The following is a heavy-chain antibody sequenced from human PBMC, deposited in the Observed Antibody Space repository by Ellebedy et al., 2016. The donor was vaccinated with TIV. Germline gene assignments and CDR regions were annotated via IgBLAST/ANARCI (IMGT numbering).Heavy chain of an antibody. V-gene: IGHV3-23*01. CDR1: GFTFSSYA. Sequence: GGSLRLSXVASGFTFSSYAMGWVRQAPGKGLEWVSVISGSGGTTYHADSVKGRFTSSRDNSKNTLYLQMNSLRAEDTAVYYCAKDRDRDSRAYFLGPSAFDIWGQGTMVTVSS. CDR3: AKDRDRDSRAYFLGPSAFDI. D-gene: IGHD3-22*01. CDR2: ISGSGGTT. J-gene: IGHJ3*02.